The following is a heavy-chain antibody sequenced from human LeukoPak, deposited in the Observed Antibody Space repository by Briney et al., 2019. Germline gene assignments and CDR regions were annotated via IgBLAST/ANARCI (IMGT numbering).Heavy chain of an antibody. Sequence: PGGSLRLSCAASGYTFRDSAMYWVRQAPGKGLEYVSVISTDGSRIYYADSVKGRFTISRDNSKNTLYLQMGSLRAEDMAAYYCTRGLAISTSGWYDTFDYWGQGALVTVPS. V-gene: IGHV3-64*02. D-gene: IGHD6-19*01. CDR1: GYTFRDSA. CDR2: ISTDGSRI. CDR3: TRGLAISTSGWYDTFDY. J-gene: IGHJ4*02.